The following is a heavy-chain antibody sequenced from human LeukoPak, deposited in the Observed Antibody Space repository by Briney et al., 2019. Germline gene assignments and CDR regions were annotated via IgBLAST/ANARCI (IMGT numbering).Heavy chain of an antibody. CDR1: GFTFSSYA. D-gene: IGHD6-13*01. Sequence: GGSLRLSCAASGFTFSSYAMSWVRQAPGKGLEWVSAISGSGGSTYYADSVKGRFTISRDNSKNTLYLQMNSLRAEDTAVYYCARMGSSWYSNYWGQGTLVTVSS. J-gene: IGHJ4*02. CDR3: ARMGSSWYSNY. V-gene: IGHV3-23*01. CDR2: ISGSGGST.